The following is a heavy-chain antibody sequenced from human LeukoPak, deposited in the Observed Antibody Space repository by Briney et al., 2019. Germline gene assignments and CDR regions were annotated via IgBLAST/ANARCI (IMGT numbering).Heavy chain of an antibody. CDR2: ISYDGSNK. J-gene: IGHJ5*02. CDR1: GFTFSSYG. V-gene: IGHV3-30*18. CDR3: AKGVASIAARPFSWFDP. D-gene: IGHD6-6*01. Sequence: PGRSLRLSCAASGFTFSSYGMHWVRQAPGKGLEWVAVISYDGSNKYYADSVKGRFTISRDNFKNTLYLQMNSLRAEDTAVYYCAKGVASIAARPFSWFDPWGQGTLVTVSS.